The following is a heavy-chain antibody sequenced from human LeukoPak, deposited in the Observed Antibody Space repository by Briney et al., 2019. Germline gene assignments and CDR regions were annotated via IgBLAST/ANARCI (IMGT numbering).Heavy chain of an antibody. D-gene: IGHD1-26*01. CDR1: GYTFTSYG. J-gene: IGHJ4*02. Sequence: ASVKVSCKASGYTFTSYGISWVRQAPGQGLEWMGWINPNSGGTNYAQKFQGRVTMTRDTSISTAYMELSRLRSDDTAVYYCARGLVGATGGFDYWGQGSLVTVSS. CDR2: INPNSGGT. V-gene: IGHV1-2*02. CDR3: ARGLVGATGGFDY.